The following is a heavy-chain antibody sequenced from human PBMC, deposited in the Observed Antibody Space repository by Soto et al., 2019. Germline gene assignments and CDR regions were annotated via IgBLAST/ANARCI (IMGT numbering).Heavy chain of an antibody. D-gene: IGHD6-19*01. V-gene: IGHV4-39*07. Sequence: PSETLSLTCTVSGGSITGGSVSRTTYYWGWMRQPPGKGLEWIASFFIGGNTYYNPSLKSRVTTSVDTSKNQFSLKVSSVTAAETAVYYCARDYISGWTRWFDPWGQGTLVTVSS. J-gene: IGHJ5*02. CDR1: GGSVSRTTYY. CDR2: FFIGGNT. CDR3: ARDYISGWTRWFDP.